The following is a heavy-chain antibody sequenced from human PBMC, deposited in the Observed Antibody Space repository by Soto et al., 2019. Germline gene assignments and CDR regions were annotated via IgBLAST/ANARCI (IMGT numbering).Heavy chain of an antibody. D-gene: IGHD6-19*01. J-gene: IGHJ4*02. Sequence: QVQLQQWGAGLLKPSETLSLTCAVYGGSFSGYYWSWIRQPPGKGLEWIGEINHSGSTNYNPSLKSRVTISVDTSKNQSSLKLSSVTAADTAVYYCARGLSEQWLPVNWGQGTLVTVSS. CDR3: ARGLSEQWLPVN. V-gene: IGHV4-34*01. CDR1: GGSFSGYY. CDR2: INHSGST.